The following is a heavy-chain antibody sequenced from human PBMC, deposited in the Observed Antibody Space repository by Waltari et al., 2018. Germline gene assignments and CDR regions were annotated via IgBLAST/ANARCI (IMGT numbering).Heavy chain of an antibody. D-gene: IGHD3-10*01. CDR3: APLPGGSGQTFDY. Sequence: EVELVQSGAEVKKPGATVKISCKASGYTFMDYVMHWVKQAPGKGLEWMGRIDPEDGETVYSEKFQGRVTITADTSTDTAYMELSSLTSGDTAVYYCAPLPGGSGQTFDYWGQGTLVTVSS. V-gene: IGHV1-69-2*01. J-gene: IGHJ4*02. CDR2: IDPEDGET. CDR1: GYTFMDYV.